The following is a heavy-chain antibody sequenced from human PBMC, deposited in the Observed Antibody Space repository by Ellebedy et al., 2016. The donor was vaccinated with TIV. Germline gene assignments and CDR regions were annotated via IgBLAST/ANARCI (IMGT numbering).Heavy chain of an antibody. CDR2: IYYSGST. CDR3: ASSPSGYEIPY. J-gene: IGHJ4*02. D-gene: IGHD5-12*01. Sequence: SETLSLTXSVSGGSINSGDYYWSWIRQPPGKGLEWLGYIYYSGSTYYNPSLKSRLTISLDTTKNQFSLRLDSVTAADTAVYYCASSPSGYEIPYWGQGTLVTVSS. V-gene: IGHV4-30-4*01. CDR1: GGSINSGDYY.